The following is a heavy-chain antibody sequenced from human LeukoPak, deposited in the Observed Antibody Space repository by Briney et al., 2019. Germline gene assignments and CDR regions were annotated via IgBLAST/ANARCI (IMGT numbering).Heavy chain of an antibody. Sequence: GGSLRLSCAASGFTVSSNYMSWVRQAPGKGLEWVSAISGSGGSTYYADSVKGRFTISRDNSKNTLYLQMNSLRAEDTAVYYCARADGDSDFDYWGQGTLVTVS. D-gene: IGHD4-17*01. CDR2: ISGSGGST. CDR3: ARADGDSDFDY. J-gene: IGHJ4*02. CDR1: GFTVSSNY. V-gene: IGHV3-23*01.